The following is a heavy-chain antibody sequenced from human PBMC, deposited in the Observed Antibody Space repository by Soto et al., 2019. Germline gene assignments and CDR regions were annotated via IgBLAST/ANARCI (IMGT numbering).Heavy chain of an antibody. J-gene: IGHJ4*02. V-gene: IGHV4-34*01. Sequence: SETLSLTCAVYGGSFSGYYWSWIRQPPGKGLEWIGEINHNGSTNYNPSLKRRVTISLDTSKNQFSLKLSSGTGADTAVYYCARKNSRGQWAAWYWGQGTLVTVSS. D-gene: IGHD3-22*01. CDR1: GGSFSGYY. CDR3: ARKNSRGQWAAWY. CDR2: INHNGST.